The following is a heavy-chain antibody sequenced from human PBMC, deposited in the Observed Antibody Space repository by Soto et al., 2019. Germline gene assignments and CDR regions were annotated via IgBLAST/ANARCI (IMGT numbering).Heavy chain of an antibody. V-gene: IGHV4-59*01. J-gene: IGHJ4*02. D-gene: IGHD3-22*01. CDR3: ARDSGYYDSSGYLDY. CDR2: IYYSGST. CDR1: GGSISSYY. Sequence: QVQLQESGPGLVKPSETLSLTCTVSGGSISSYYWSWIRQPPGKGLEWIGYIYYSGSTNYNPSLKSRVTISVDTSKNQFSLKLSSVTAADTAVYYCARDSGYYDSSGYLDYWGQGTLVTVSS.